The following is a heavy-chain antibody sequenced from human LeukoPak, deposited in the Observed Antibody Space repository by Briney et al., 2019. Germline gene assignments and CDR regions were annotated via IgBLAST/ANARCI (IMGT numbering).Heavy chain of an antibody. CDR3: VRDGYGDGMDY. D-gene: IGHD4-17*01. Sequence: SETLSLTCTVSGGSISDYYWSWIRQPPGKGLEWLGYIYYSGSTKYNPSLKSRVTISVDTSKNQFSLKLSSVTAADTAVYYCVRDGYGDGMDYWGQGTLVTVSS. J-gene: IGHJ4*02. CDR1: GGSISDYY. V-gene: IGHV4-59*01. CDR2: IYYSGST.